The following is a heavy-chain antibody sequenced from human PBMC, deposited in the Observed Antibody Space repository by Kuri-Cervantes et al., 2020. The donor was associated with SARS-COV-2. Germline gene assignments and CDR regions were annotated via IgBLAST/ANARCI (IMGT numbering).Heavy chain of an antibody. CDR2: ISYDGSNK. V-gene: IGHV3-30-3*01. CDR1: GFTFSSYA. CDR3: ASQYCSGGSCYSGYYYGMDV. Sequence: GESLKISCAASGFTFSSYAMHWVRQAPGKELEWVAVISYDGSNKYYADSVKGRFTISRDNSKNTLYLQMNSLSAEDTAVYYCASQYCSGGSCYSGYYYGMDVWGQGTTVTVSS. D-gene: IGHD2-15*01. J-gene: IGHJ6*02.